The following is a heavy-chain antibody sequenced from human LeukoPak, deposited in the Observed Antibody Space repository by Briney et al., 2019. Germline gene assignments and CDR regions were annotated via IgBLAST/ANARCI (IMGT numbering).Heavy chain of an antibody. Sequence: GGSLRLSCAASGFTFSSYWMSWVRQAPGKGLEWVANIKQDGSEKYYVNSVKGRFTISRDNAKNSLYLQMNSLRAEDTAVYYCARDSIFGPPRMNYWGQGTLATVSS. D-gene: IGHD3-3*01. CDR1: GFTFSSYW. V-gene: IGHV3-7*01. J-gene: IGHJ4*02. CDR3: ARDSIFGPPRMNY. CDR2: IKQDGSEK.